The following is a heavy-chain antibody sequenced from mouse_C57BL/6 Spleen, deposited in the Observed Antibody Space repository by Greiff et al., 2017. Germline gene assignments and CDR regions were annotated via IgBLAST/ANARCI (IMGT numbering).Heavy chain of an antibody. CDR1: GFNIKDYY. J-gene: IGHJ1*03. V-gene: IGHV14-2*01. CDR3: ARTTAVATRLDWSFDA. CDR2: IDPEDGEP. Sequence: EVQLQQSGAELVKPGASVKLSCTASGFNIKDYYMHWVKQRTEQGLEWIGRIDPEDGEPKYAPKFQGQATITADTSSNTSYLQLSSLTSEGTAVYYCARTTAVATRLDWSFDAWGTGTTVTIAS. D-gene: IGHD1-1*01.